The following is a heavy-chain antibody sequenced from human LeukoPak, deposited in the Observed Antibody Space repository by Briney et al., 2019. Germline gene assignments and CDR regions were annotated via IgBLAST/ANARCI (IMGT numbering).Heavy chain of an antibody. CDR1: GGSISSSSYY. V-gene: IGHV4-39*07. D-gene: IGHD2-2*01. CDR2: INHSGST. Sequence: SETLSLTCTVSGGSISSSSYYWGWIRQPPGKGLEWIGEINHSGSTNYNPSLKSRVTISVDMSKNQFSLKLSSVTAADTAVYYCARGSIVVVPAAIVNWFDPWGQGTLVTVSS. J-gene: IGHJ5*02. CDR3: ARGSIVVVPAAIVNWFDP.